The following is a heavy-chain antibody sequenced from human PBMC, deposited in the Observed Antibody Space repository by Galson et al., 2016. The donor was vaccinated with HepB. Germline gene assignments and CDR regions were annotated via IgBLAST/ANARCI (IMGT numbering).Heavy chain of an antibody. J-gene: IGHJ2*01. CDR1: GLTFTSSA. D-gene: IGHD6-13*01. CDR3: ATARAYGYSYWYFDF. V-gene: IGHV1-58*01. CDR2: IVVGSGKT. Sequence: SVKVSCKASGLTFTSSAVQWVRQARGQRLEWIGWIVVGSGKTNYAQNFQERVTITRDMSTTTAYMELSSLRSEDTAVYYCATARAYGYSYWYFDFWGRGTLVTVSS.